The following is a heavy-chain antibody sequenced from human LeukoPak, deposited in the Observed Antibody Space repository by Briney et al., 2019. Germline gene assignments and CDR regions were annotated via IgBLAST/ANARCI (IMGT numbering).Heavy chain of an antibody. CDR3: ARDTAYYDSSGPLGDYYGMDV. CDR1: GGSISSYY. CDR2: IYYSGST. Sequence: PSETLSLTCTVSGGSISSYYWSWIRQPPGKGLEWIGYIYYSGSTNYNPSLKSRVTISVGTSKNQFSLKLSSVTAADTAVYYCARDTAYYDSSGPLGDYYGMDVWGQGTTVTVSS. J-gene: IGHJ6*02. D-gene: IGHD3-22*01. V-gene: IGHV4-59*01.